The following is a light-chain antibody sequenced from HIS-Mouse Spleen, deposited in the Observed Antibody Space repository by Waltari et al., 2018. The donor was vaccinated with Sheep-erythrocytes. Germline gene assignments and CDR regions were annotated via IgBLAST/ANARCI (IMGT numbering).Light chain of an antibody. J-gene: IGLJ2*01. V-gene: IGLV3-1*01. Sequence: SYELTQPPSVSVSPGQTASITCSGHNLGDTYACWYQQKPGHPPVLVIYQDSKRPSGIPERLSGCNSGNTATLTISGTQAMDEAAYYGQAWDSSTVVFGGGTKLTVL. CDR1: NLGDTY. CDR3: QAWDSSTVV. CDR2: QDS.